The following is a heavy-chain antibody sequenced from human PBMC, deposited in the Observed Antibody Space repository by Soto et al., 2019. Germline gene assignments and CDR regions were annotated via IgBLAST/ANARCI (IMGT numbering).Heavy chain of an antibody. CDR3: AGGHPLYSNGPTCYAY. Sequence: SVKVSCKASGGTFSSYAISWVRQAPGQGLEWMGGIIPIFGTANYAQKFQGRVTITADESTSTAYMELSSLRSEDTAVYYCAGGHPLYSNGPTCYAYWGQGTLVTVSS. V-gene: IGHV1-69*13. CDR1: GGTFSSYA. J-gene: IGHJ4*02. CDR2: IIPIFGTA. D-gene: IGHD2-2*01.